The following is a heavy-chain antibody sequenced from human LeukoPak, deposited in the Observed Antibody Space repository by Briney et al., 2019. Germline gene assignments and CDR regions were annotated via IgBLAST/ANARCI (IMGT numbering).Heavy chain of an antibody. CDR1: GGSFSGYY. V-gene: IGHV4-34*01. CDR2: IYYSGST. J-gene: IGHJ6*03. CDR3: ARHPMSPYGLVMDV. Sequence: SETLSLTCAVYGGSFSGYYWSWIRQPPGKGLEWIGSIYYSGSTYYNPSLKSRVTISVDTSKNQFSLKLSSVTAADTAVYYCARHPMSPYGLVMDVWGKGTTVTVSS. D-gene: IGHD3-10*01.